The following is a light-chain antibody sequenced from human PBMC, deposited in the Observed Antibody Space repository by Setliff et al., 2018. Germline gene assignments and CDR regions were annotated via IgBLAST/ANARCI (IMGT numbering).Light chain of an antibody. CDR3: SSYTSSSTQV. J-gene: IGLJ1*01. Sequence: QSVLTQPASVSGSPGQSITISCTGASSDVGGYNYVSWHQQHPDKAPKLMIFDVSNRPSGVSNRFSGSKSGNTASLSISGLQAEDEADYYCSSYTSSSTQVFGTGTKVTVL. V-gene: IGLV2-14*03. CDR2: DVS. CDR1: SSDVGGYNY.